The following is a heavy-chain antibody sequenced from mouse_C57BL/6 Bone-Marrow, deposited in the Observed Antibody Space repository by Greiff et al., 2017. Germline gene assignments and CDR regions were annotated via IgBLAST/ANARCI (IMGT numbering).Heavy chain of an antibody. D-gene: IGHD1-1*01. V-gene: IGHV2-2*01. Sequence: VKLVESGPGLVQPSQSLSITCTVSGFSLTSYGVHWVRQSPGKGLEWLGVIWSGGSTDYNAAFISRLSISKDNSKSQVFSKMNSLQADDTAIYYCARNPYYYGSSYLDYFDYWGQGTTLTVSS. J-gene: IGHJ2*01. CDR3: ARNPYYYGSSYLDYFDY. CDR1: GFSLTSYG. CDR2: IWSGGST.